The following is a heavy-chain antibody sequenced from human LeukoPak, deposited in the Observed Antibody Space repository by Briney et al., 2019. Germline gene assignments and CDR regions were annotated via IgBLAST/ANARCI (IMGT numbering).Heavy chain of an antibody. Sequence: GGSLRLSCAASGFTFSSYEMNWVRQAPGKGLEWVSYISSSGSTIYYADSVKGRFTIFRDNAKNSLYLQMNSLRAEDTAVYYCARGEAAAGTNWFDPWGQGTLVTVSS. CDR1: GFTFSSYE. CDR3: ARGEAAAGTNWFDP. J-gene: IGHJ5*02. V-gene: IGHV3-48*03. D-gene: IGHD6-13*01. CDR2: ISSSGSTI.